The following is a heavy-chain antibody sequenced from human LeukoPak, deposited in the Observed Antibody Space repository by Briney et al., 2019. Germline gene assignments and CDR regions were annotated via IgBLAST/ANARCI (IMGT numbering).Heavy chain of an antibody. Sequence: SETLSLTCTVSGGSICSYYWSWIRQPPGKGLEWIGYIYYSGSTNYNPSLKSRVTISVDTSKNQFSLKLSSVTAADTAVYYCARANVEMTTVTTVGAFDIWGQGTMVTVSS. CDR1: GGSICSYY. V-gene: IGHV4-59*01. D-gene: IGHD4-17*01. CDR3: ARANVEMTTVTTVGAFDI. J-gene: IGHJ3*02. CDR2: IYYSGST.